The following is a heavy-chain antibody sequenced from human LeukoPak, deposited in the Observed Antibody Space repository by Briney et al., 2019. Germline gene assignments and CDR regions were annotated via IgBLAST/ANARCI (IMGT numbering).Heavy chain of an antibody. Sequence: SETLSLTCTVSGGAISSYYWSWIRLPAGKGLEWIGRIYISGNSNYNPSLKSRVTMSIDTSKNQFSLKLRSVTAADTAVYYCARGNGYFDYWGQGTLVTVSS. J-gene: IGHJ4*02. CDR3: ARGNGYFDY. CDR1: GGAISSYY. D-gene: IGHD1-1*01. CDR2: IYISGNS. V-gene: IGHV4-4*07.